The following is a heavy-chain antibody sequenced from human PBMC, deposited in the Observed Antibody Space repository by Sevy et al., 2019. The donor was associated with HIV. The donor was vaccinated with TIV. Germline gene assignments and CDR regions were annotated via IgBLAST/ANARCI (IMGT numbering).Heavy chain of an antibody. CDR1: GFTFSSYS. V-gene: IGHV3-21*01. D-gene: IGHD4-17*01. J-gene: IGHJ4*02. Sequence: GGSLRLSCAASGFTFSSYSMNWVRQAPGKGLEWVSSISSSSPYIYYADSVKGRFTISRDNAKNSLYLQMNSLRAEDTAVYYCARVHLNGYGDLYYFDCWGQGTLVTVSS. CDR2: ISSSSPYI. CDR3: ARVHLNGYGDLYYFDC.